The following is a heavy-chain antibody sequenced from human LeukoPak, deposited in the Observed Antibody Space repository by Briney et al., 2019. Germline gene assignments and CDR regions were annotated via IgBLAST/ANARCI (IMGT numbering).Heavy chain of an antibody. Sequence: PGGSLRLSCAASGFTFSDYYMSWIRQAPGKGLEWVSYISSSGSTIYYADSVKGRFTISRDNAKNSLYLQMSSLRAEDTAVYYCARPPSDSSGYPFDYWGQGTLVTVSS. CDR3: ARPPSDSSGYPFDY. D-gene: IGHD3-22*01. J-gene: IGHJ4*02. CDR1: GFTFSDYY. CDR2: ISSSGSTI. V-gene: IGHV3-11*01.